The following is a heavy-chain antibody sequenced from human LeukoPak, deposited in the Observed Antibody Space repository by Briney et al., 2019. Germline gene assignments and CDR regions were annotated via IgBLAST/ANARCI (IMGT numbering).Heavy chain of an antibody. CDR3: ARDSSGYYYVY. CDR2: IIPIFGTA. CDR1: EGTFSAYA. J-gene: IGHJ4*02. Sequence: SVKVSCKASEGTFSAYATSWVRQAPEQGLEWMEGIIPIFGTANYAQKFQGRVTITTDESTSTAYMELSSLRSEDTAVYYCARDSSGYYYVYWGQGTLVTVSS. V-gene: IGHV1-69*05. D-gene: IGHD3-22*01.